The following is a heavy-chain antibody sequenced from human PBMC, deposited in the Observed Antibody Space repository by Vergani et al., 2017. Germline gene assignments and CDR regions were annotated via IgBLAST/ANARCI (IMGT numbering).Heavy chain of an antibody. Sequence: EVQLVESGGGLVQTGGSLRLSCAASGFTFSSYWMSWVRQAPRKGLEWVANIKQDGSEKYYVDSVKGRFTISRDNAKNSLYLQMNSLRAEDTAVYYCARAGRYCSGGSCYPYYYYYMDVWGKGTTVTVSS. D-gene: IGHD2-15*01. CDR2: IKQDGSEK. V-gene: IGHV3-7*01. CDR1: GFTFSSYW. J-gene: IGHJ6*03. CDR3: ARAGRYCSGGSCYPYYYYYMDV.